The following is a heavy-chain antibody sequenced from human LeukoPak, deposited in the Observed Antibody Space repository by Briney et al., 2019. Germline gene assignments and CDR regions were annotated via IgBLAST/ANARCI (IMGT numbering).Heavy chain of an antibody. CDR3: ARGTKLPRTFDY. CDR1: GYTRTSYG. Sequence: ASVKVTCKSSGYTRTSYGISWVRQAPGQGLDWMGWINAYNGNTNYAQKLQGRVTMTTDTSTSTAYMELRSLRSDDTAVYYCARGTKLPRTFDYWGQGTLVTVSS. V-gene: IGHV1-18*04. D-gene: IGHD2-15*01. J-gene: IGHJ4*02. CDR2: INAYNGNT.